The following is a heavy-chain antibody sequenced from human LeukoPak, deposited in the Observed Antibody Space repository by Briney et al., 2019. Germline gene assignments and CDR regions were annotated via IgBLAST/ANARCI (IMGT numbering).Heavy chain of an antibody. V-gene: IGHV3-53*01. CDR3: VRGLSGVSSWYFDL. CDR2: LHSGGHT. J-gene: IGHJ2*01. CDR1: GFTISSNY. Sequence: GGSLRLSCAASGFTISSNYLSWVRQAPGKGLVWISALHSGGHTFYADSVRGRFTIPRDISKNTLYLQMNDLGAEDTALYYCVRGLSGVSSWYFDLWGRGTLVSVSS. D-gene: IGHD7-27*01.